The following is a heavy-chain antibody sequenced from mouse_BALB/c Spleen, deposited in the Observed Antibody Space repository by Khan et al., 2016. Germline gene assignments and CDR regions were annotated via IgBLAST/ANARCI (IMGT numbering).Heavy chain of an antibody. V-gene: IGHV2-4-1*01. CDR1: GFSLTSYG. CDR2: IWSGGST. Sequence: QVQLKQSGPGLVQPSQSLSITCTVSGFSLTSYGVHWVRQSPGKGLEWLGVIWSGGSTDYNAAFISRLSISKANSKSPVFCKMNSLQAGDTAIYYCSSLTTVPYWYFDVWGAGTTVTVSS. D-gene: IGHD1-1*01. CDR3: SSLTTVPYWYFDV. J-gene: IGHJ1*01.